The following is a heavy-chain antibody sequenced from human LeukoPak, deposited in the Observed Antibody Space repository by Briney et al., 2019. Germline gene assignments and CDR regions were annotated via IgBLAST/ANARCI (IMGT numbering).Heavy chain of an antibody. CDR2: ISGSSGST. J-gene: IGHJ4*02. CDR3: AKGRGFRVWDPWDN. Sequence: SGGSLRLSCAASRFTISSYAMSWVRQAPGKGLEWVSGISGSSGSTYYADSVKGRFTISRDNSKNTLYLQMNSLRAEDTAVYYCAKGRGFRVWDPWDNWGQGTLITVSS. D-gene: IGHD3-16*01. V-gene: IGHV3-23*01. CDR1: RFTISSYA.